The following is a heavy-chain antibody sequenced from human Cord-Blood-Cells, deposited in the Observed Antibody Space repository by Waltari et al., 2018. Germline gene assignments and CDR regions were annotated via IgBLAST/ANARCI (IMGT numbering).Heavy chain of an antibody. CDR3: TTVQAVVVVAGLAHFDY. Sequence: EVQLVESGGGLVKPGGSLRLSCAASGFTFSNAWMSWVRQAPGKGLEWVGRIKSKTDGGTTDYAAPVKGRFTISRDDSKNTLYLQMNSLKTEDTAVYYCTTVQAVVVVAGLAHFDYWGQGTLVTVSS. CDR1: GFTFSNAW. J-gene: IGHJ4*02. V-gene: IGHV3-15*01. D-gene: IGHD2-15*01. CDR2: IKSKTDGGTT.